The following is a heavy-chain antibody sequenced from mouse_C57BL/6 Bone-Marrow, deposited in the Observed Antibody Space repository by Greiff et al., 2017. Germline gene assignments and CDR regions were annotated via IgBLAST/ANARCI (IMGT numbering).Heavy chain of an antibody. Sequence: QVQLQQPGAGLVKPGASVKVSCTASGFTFTSSWMRWGKQRPGQGLGWIWRVHPSYGDANCNQQFKDKATSTGEQSSSTAYMQHSSLTSEEAAVYYCAIGGIDGDYLIAYWGQGTLVTVSA. CDR3: AIGGIDGDYLIAY. CDR2: VHPSYGDA. V-gene: IGHV1-74*01. D-gene: IGHD2-3*01. CDR1: GFTFTSSW. J-gene: IGHJ3*01.